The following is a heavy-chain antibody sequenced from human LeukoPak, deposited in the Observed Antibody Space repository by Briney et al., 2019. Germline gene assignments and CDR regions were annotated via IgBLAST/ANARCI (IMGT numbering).Heavy chain of an antibody. J-gene: IGHJ4*02. D-gene: IGHD2-21*01. CDR2: IYHSGST. V-gene: IGHV4-59*12. Sequence: PSETLSLTCTVSGGSISSYYWSWIRQPPGKGLEWIGYIYHSGSTYYNPSLKSRVTISVDRSKNQFSLKLSSVTAADTAVYYCARDNRPYSYFDYWGQGTLVTVSS. CDR1: GGSISSYY. CDR3: ARDNRPYSYFDY.